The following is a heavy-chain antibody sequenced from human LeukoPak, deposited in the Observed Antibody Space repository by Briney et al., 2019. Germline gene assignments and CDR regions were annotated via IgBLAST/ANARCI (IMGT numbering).Heavy chain of an antibody. D-gene: IGHD1-7*01. CDR1: GFTFSSYS. CDR3: ARDLLTGTTSGVY. CDR2: ISSSSSYI. Sequence: PGGSLRLSSAASGFTFSSYSMNWVRQARGKGLEWVSSISSSSSYIYYADSVKGRFTISRDNAKNSLYLQMNSLRAEDTAVYYCARDLLTGTTSGVYWGQGTLVTVSS. J-gene: IGHJ4*02. V-gene: IGHV3-21*01.